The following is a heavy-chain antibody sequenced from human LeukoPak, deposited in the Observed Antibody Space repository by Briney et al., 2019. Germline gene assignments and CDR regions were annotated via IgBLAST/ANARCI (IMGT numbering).Heavy chain of an antibody. Sequence: PSETLSLTCAVYGGSFSGYYWSWIRQPPGKGLEWIGEINHSGSTNYNPSLKSRVAISVDTSKNQFSLKLSSVTAADTAVYYCASLSLLGYCSSTSCYAGGRPIDYWGQGTLVTVSS. V-gene: IGHV4-34*01. D-gene: IGHD2-2*01. J-gene: IGHJ4*02. CDR2: INHSGST. CDR3: ASLSLLGYCSSTSCYAGGRPIDY. CDR1: GGSFSGYY.